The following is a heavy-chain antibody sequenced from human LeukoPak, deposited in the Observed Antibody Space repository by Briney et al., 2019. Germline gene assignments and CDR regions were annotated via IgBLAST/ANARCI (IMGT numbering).Heavy chain of an antibody. CDR2: IYYSGST. CDR1: GVSISSSSYY. V-gene: IGHV4-39*07. D-gene: IGHD3-22*01. J-gene: IGHJ4*02. Sequence: SETLSLTCTVSGVSISSSSYYWGWIRQPPGKGLEWIGCIYYSGSTYYNPSLKSRVTISVDTSKNQFSLKLSSVTAADTAVYYCARDWGDSSGYYFDYWGQGTLVTVSS. CDR3: ARDWGDSSGYYFDY.